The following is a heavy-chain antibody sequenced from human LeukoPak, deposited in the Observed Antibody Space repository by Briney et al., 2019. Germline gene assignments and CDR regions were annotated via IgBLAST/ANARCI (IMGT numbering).Heavy chain of an antibody. D-gene: IGHD2-15*01. CDR3: ATYTRHCSGGTCYSIDY. CDR2: VYYSGST. Sequence: PSETLSLTRTVSGDSISSYHWTWIRQPPGRGLEWIGYVYYSGSTNYNPSLKSRVTISLDTSNNQFSLKLSSVTAADTAIYYCATYTRHCSGGTCYSIDYWGQGTLVTVSS. J-gene: IGHJ4*02. V-gene: IGHV4-59*08. CDR1: GDSISSYH.